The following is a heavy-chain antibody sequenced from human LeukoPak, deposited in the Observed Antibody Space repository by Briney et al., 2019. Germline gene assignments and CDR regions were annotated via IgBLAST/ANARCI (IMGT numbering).Heavy chain of an antibody. CDR2: IWYDGSNK. Sequence: GGSLRLSCATSGFTFSSYGMNWVRQAPGKGLEWVAVIWYDGSNKYYADSVKGRFTISRDNSKNTLYLQMNSLRAEDTAVYYCARVPYSGYDKRPEYSLHWGPRTLVTVSS. CDR3: ARVPYSGYDKRPEYSLH. V-gene: IGHV3-33*01. CDR1: GFTFSSYG. D-gene: IGHD5-12*01. J-gene: IGHJ1*01.